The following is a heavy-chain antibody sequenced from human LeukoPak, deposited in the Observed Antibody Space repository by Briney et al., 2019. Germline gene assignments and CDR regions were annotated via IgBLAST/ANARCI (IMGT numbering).Heavy chain of an antibody. J-gene: IGHJ4*02. D-gene: IGHD3-3*01. V-gene: IGHV4-39*01. Sequence: SETLSLTCTVSGDSISSSSYYWGWIRQPPGKGLEWIGSIYYSGSTYYNPSLKSRVTISVDTSKNQFSLKLSSVTAADTAVYYCARQGVLRFLEWLLPEDYRGQGTLVTVSS. CDR3: ARQGVLRFLEWLLPEDY. CDR2: IYYSGST. CDR1: GDSISSSSYY.